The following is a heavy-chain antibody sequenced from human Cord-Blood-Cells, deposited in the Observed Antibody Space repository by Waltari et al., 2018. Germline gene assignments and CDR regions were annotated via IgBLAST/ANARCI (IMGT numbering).Heavy chain of an antibody. J-gene: IGHJ4*02. CDR1: GYTFTSYA. V-gene: IGHV1-3*01. Sequence: QVQLVQSGAEVKKPGASVKVSCKASGYTFTSYAMHWVCQAPGQRLEWMGWINAGNGNTKYSQKFQGRVTITRDTSASTAYMELSSLRSEDTAVYYCARFDYGSGSSPFDYWGQGTLVTVSS. CDR2: INAGNGNT. CDR3: ARFDYGSGSSPFDY. D-gene: IGHD3-10*01.